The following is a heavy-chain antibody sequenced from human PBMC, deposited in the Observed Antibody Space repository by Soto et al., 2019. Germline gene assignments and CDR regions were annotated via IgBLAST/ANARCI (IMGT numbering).Heavy chain of an antibody. V-gene: IGHV5-51*01. CDR1: GYSFTSYW. D-gene: IGHD2-15*01. CDR2: IYPGDSDT. J-gene: IGHJ5*02. CDR3: ARRLGYCSGGSCAEGWFDP. Sequence: HGESLKISCKGSGYSFTSYWIGWVRQMPGKGLEWMGIIYPGDSDTRYSPSFQGQVTISADKSISTAYLQWSSLKASDTAMYYCARRLGYCSGGSCAEGWFDPWGQGTLVTVSS.